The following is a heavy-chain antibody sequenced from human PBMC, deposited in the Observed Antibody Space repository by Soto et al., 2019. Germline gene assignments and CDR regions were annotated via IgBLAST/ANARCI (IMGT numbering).Heavy chain of an antibody. D-gene: IGHD1-1*01. CDR2: LNTGDGNT. CDR1: GYSFSTYG. V-gene: IGHV1-18*04. CDR3: ARGENDGSASDVFDP. J-gene: IGHJ5*02. Sequence: QVLLVQSGAEVKKPGASVKVSCKASGYSFSTYGVSWVRQAPGQGLEWMGWLNTGDGNTAYAQKLQGRITLTTDTSTTTAYMELRSLRSDDTAIYYCARGENDGSASDVFDPWGQGTLVTVSS.